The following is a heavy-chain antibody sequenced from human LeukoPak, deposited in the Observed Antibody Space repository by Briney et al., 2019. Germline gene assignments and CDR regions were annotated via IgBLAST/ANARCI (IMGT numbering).Heavy chain of an antibody. Sequence: GESLKISCKGSGYNFTSYWTGWVRQVPGKGLEWMGIIFPGDSDTRYSPSFQGQVTISAEKSISTAYLQWSSLKASDTALYYCASRKKGMATAGFDYWGQGTLVTVSS. V-gene: IGHV5-51*01. J-gene: IGHJ4*02. CDR2: IFPGDSDT. D-gene: IGHD5-24*01. CDR3: ASRKKGMATAGFDY. CDR1: GYNFTSYW.